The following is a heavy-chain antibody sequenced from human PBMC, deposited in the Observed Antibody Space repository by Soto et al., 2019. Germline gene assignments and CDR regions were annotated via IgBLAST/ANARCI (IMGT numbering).Heavy chain of an antibody. CDR2: IIPIFGTA. Sequence: ASVKVSFKASGGTFSSYAISWVRQAPGQGLEWMGGIIPIFGTANYAQKFQGRVTITADESTSTAYMELSSLRSEDTAVYYCARDRGIAAAGSPHNWFDPWGQGTLVTVSS. CDR3: ARDRGIAAAGSPHNWFDP. V-gene: IGHV1-69*13. D-gene: IGHD6-13*01. CDR1: GGTFSSYA. J-gene: IGHJ5*02.